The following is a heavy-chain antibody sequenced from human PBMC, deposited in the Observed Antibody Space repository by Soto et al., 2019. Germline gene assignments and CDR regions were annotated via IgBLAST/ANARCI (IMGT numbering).Heavy chain of an antibody. CDR3: ARPGIAAAGTWHYDY. D-gene: IGHD6-13*01. Sequence: PRESLKISCKGSGYSFTSYWIGWVRQMPGKGLEWMGIIYPGDSDTRYSPSFQGQVTISADKSISTAYLQWSSLKASDTAMYCCARPGIAAAGTWHYDYWGQGTLVTVSS. V-gene: IGHV5-51*01. J-gene: IGHJ4*02. CDR2: IYPGDSDT. CDR1: GYSFTSYW.